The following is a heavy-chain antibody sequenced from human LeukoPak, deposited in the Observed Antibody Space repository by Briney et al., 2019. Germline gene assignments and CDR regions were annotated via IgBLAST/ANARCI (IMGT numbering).Heavy chain of an antibody. V-gene: IGHV3-23*01. CDR2: ISGSGGST. D-gene: IGHD3-22*01. J-gene: IGHJ3*02. Sequence: PGGSLRLSCAASGFTFSNYGMHWVRQAPGKGLEWVSAISGSGGSTYYADSVKGRFTISRDNSKNTLYLQMNSLRAEDTAVYYCAKYYYDSSGYLDAFDIWGQGTMVTVSS. CDR3: AKYYYDSSGYLDAFDI. CDR1: GFTFSNYG.